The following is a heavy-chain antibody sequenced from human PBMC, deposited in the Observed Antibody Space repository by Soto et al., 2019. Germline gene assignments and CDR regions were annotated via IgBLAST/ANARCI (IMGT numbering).Heavy chain of an antibody. V-gene: IGHV4-31*03. D-gene: IGHD3-16*02. J-gene: IGHJ4*02. CDR1: GGSISSGGYY. CDR2: IYYSGST. CDR3: ARGGGNDYVWGSYRYTGLDY. Sequence: QVQLQESGPGLVKPSQTLSLTCTVSGGSISSGGYYWSWIRQHPGKGLEWIGYIYYSGSTYYNPSLKSRVTISVDTSKNQCSLKLSSVTAADTAVYYCARGGGNDYVWGSYRYTGLDYWGQGTLVTVSS.